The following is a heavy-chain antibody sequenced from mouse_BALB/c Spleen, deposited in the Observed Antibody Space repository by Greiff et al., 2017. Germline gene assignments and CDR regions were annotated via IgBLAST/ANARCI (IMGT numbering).Heavy chain of an antibody. CDR1: GYTFTSYW. J-gene: IGHJ2*01. V-gene: IGHV1S81*02. D-gene: IGHD2-4*01. CDR3: ARSGYDYSYYFDY. Sequence: QVQLKQPGAELVKPGASVKLSCKASGYTFTSYWMHWVKQRPGQGLEWIGEINPSNGRTNYNEKFKSKATLTVDKSSSTAYMQLSSLTSEDSAVYYCARSGYDYSYYFDYWGQGTTLTVSS. CDR2: INPSNGRT.